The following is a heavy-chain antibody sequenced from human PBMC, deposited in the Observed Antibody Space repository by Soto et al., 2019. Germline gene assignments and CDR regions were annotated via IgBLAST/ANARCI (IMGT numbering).Heavy chain of an antibody. Sequence: QVPLVESGGGVVQPGRSLRLSCAASGFTFSSYGMHWVRQAPGKGLERVAVISYDGSNKYYADSVKGRFTISRDNCKNTLYLQMNSLRAEDTAVYYCAKGAYSGSDLDYWGQGTLVTVSS. CDR2: ISYDGSNK. D-gene: IGHD1-26*01. V-gene: IGHV3-30*18. CDR1: GFTFSSYG. J-gene: IGHJ4*02. CDR3: AKGAYSGSDLDY.